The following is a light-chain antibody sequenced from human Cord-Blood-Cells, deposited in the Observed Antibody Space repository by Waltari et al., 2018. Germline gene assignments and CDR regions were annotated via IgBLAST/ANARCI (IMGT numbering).Light chain of an antibody. CDR1: SSDVGGYNY. V-gene: IGLV2-11*01. J-gene: IGLJ1*01. Sequence: QSALTQPRSVSGSPGQSVTISCTGTSSDVGGYNYVSWNHQHPGKAPKLMLYDVSKRPAWVPDRFSGSNAGNTASRPISVLQAEDEADYYCCSYAGSFYVFGTGTKVTVL. CDR2: DVS. CDR3: CSYAGSFYV.